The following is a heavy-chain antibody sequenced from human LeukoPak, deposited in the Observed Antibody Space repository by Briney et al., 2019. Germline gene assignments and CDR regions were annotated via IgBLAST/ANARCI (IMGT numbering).Heavy chain of an antibody. CDR3: ARTLYPWNFDY. Sequence: SETLSLTCTVSGDSISKNSFYWGWIRQPPGKGLEWIASIYYSGSTYYNPSLTSRVTISVDSSKSQFSLKLSSVTAADTAVYYCARTLYPWNFDYWGQGILVTVSS. D-gene: IGHD2-2*02. J-gene: IGHJ4*02. CDR1: GDSISKNSFY. V-gene: IGHV4-39*07. CDR2: IYYSGST.